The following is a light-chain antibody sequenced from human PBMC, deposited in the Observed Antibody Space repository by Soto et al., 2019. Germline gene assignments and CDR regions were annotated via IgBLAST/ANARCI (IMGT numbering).Light chain of an antibody. CDR3: QTWDTGIWV. Sequence: QPVLTQSPSASASLGASVKLTCTLSSGHSSYAIAWHQQQPEKGPRYLMKVNSDGSHNKGDGIPDRFSGSSSGAERYLTISSLQSEGEADYYCQTWDTGIWVFGAGTKLTVL. J-gene: IGLJ3*02. CDR1: SGHSSYA. V-gene: IGLV4-69*01. CDR2: VNSDGSH.